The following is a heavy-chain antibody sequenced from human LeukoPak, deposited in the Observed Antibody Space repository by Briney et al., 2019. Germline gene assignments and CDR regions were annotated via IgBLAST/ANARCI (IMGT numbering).Heavy chain of an antibody. J-gene: IGHJ5*02. CDR1: GGSISSHY. Sequence: PSETLSLTCTVSGGSISSHYWSWTRQPPGKGLEWIGSIYYSGSTYYNPSLKSRVTISVDTSKNQFSLKLSSVTAADTAVYYCARLGHYGSGSYYNVNWFDPWGQGTLVTVSS. D-gene: IGHD3-10*01. CDR2: IYYSGST. CDR3: ARLGHYGSGSYYNVNWFDP. V-gene: IGHV4-39*01.